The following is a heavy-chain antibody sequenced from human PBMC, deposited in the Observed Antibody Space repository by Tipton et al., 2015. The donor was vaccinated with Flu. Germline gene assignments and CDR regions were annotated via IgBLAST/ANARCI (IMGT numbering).Heavy chain of an antibody. J-gene: IGHJ3*02. V-gene: IGHV3-48*03. D-gene: IGHD3-22*01. Sequence: GSLRLSCAASGFTFSSYEMNWVRQAPGKGLEWVSYISSSGSTIYYADSVKGRFTISRDNAKNSLYLQMNSLRAEDTAVYYCAREGYYDSSGDDAFDIWGQGTMVTVSS. CDR3: AREGYYDSSGDDAFDI. CDR2: ISSSGSTI. CDR1: GFTFSSYE.